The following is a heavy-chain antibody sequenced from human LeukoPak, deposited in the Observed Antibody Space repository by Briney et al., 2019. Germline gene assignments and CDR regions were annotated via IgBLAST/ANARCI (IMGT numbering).Heavy chain of an antibody. J-gene: IGHJ4*02. D-gene: IGHD3-10*01. CDR3: AKHFGSGTYYNYFVN. CDR2: ISNSGGSS. Sequence: GGSLRLSCAASGVTFSSYAMSWVRQAPGKGLEWVSAISNSGGSSYYADSVKGRFTISRDNSINTLFLQMNSLRAEDTAVYYCAKHFGSGTYYNYFVNWSQGTLVSVSS. V-gene: IGHV3-23*01. CDR1: GVTFSSYA.